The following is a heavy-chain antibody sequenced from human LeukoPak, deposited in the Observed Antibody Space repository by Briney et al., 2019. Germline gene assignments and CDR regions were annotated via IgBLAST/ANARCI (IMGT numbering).Heavy chain of an antibody. CDR3: ARQRSAYYDSSGYLDAFDI. Sequence: PSETLSLTCTVSGGSISSYYWSWIRQPPGKGLEWIGYIYTSGSTNYNPSLKSRVTISVDTSKNRFSLKLSSVTAADTAVYYCARQRSAYYDSSGYLDAFDIWGQGTMVTVSS. CDR2: IYTSGST. CDR1: GGSISSYY. J-gene: IGHJ3*02. V-gene: IGHV4-4*09. D-gene: IGHD3-22*01.